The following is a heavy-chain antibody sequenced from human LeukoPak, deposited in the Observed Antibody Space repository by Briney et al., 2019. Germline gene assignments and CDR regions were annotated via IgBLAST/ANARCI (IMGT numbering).Heavy chain of an antibody. CDR1: GYTFTSYS. D-gene: IGHD5-24*01. V-gene: IGHV1-18*01. J-gene: IGHJ4*02. Sequence: GASVKVSCKASGYTFTSYSISWVRQDPGQGLEWMGWISTYNGNTNYAQNFQGRVTMTTDTSTSTAYMELRSLRSDDTAVYYCARVMRRDAYNRPLDYWGQGTLVTVCS. CDR2: ISTYNGNT. CDR3: ARVMRRDAYNRPLDY.